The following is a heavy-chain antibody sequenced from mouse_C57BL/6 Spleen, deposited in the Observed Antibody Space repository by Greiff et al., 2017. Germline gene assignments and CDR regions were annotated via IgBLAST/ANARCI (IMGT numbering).Heavy chain of an antibody. Sequence: QVQLKQSGPELVKPGASVKISCKASGYAFSSSWMNWVKQRPGKGLEWIGRIYPGDGDTNYNGKFKGKATLTADKSSSTAYMQLSSLTSEDSAVYSCARGGYGYDGYFDVWGTGTTVTVSS. CDR1: GYAFSSSW. CDR3: ARGGYGYDGYFDV. J-gene: IGHJ1*03. D-gene: IGHD2-2*01. V-gene: IGHV1-82*01. CDR2: IYPGDGDT.